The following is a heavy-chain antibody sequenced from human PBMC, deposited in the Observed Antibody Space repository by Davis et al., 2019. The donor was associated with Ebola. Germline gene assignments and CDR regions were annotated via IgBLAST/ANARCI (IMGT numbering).Heavy chain of an antibody. J-gene: IGHJ4*02. V-gene: IGHV4-38-2*02. CDR2: IHYSGST. CDR1: GYSISSGYY. D-gene: IGHD5-12*01. Sequence: MPSETLSLTCTVSGYSISSGYYWGWIRQPPGKGLECIGYIHYSGSTNYSPSLKSRVTISVDTSKNQFSLKLRSVTAADTAVYYCARHGGGSGYDYWGQGTLVTVSS. CDR3: ARHGGGSGYDY.